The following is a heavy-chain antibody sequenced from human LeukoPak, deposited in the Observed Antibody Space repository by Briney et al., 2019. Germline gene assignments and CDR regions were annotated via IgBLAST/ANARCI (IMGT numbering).Heavy chain of an antibody. CDR2: ISYDGSNK. Sequence: GRSLRLSCAASGFTFSSYGMHWVRQAPGKGREGVAGISYDGSNKYYADSVKGRFTIPRDNSQSTLYLQMNRLRAEDTAVYYCAKDDASSGLFDYWGQGNLVTVSS. D-gene: IGHD6-19*01. V-gene: IGHV3-30*18. CDR3: AKDDASSGLFDY. CDR1: GFTFSSYG. J-gene: IGHJ4*02.